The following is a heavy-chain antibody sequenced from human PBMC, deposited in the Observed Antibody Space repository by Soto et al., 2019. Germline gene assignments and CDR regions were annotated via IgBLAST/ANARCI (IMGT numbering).Heavy chain of an antibody. CDR3: ARDDIVVVTD. CDR1: GYSISSGYY. Sequence: SETLSLTCAVSGYSISSGYYWGWIRQSPGRGLEWIGSIYHSGSTYYNPSLKSRVTISVDTSKNPFSLKMSSVTAADTAVYYCARDDIVVVTDWGQGTMVTVSS. V-gene: IGHV4-38-2*02. CDR2: IYHSGST. J-gene: IGHJ3*01. D-gene: IGHD2-21*02.